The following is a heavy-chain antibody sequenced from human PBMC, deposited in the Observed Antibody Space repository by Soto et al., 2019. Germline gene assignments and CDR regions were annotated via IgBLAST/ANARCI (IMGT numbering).Heavy chain of an antibody. Sequence: QVTLKESGPVLVKPTDTLTLTCTVSGFALSKARMGVSSIRQPPGKALEWLAHIFWNDERSYNTSLKRRLTIARDTSKSQVARTRSNGDRVDRGTYWCSRDLRGGLPSYYIHAWGHGTLVTVSS. V-gene: IGHV2-26*01. D-gene: IGHD1-26*01. J-gene: IGHJ5*01. CDR2: IFWNDER. CDR3: SRDLRGGLPSYYIHA. CDR1: GFALSKARMG.